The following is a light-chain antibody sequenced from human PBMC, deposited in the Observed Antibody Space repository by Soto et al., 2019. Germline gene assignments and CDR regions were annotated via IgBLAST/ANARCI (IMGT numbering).Light chain of an antibody. J-gene: IGLJ3*02. CDR3: QTWGTGANWV. CDR1: SGHSSYA. Sequence: QPVLTQSPSASASLGASVKLTCTLSSGHSSYAIAWHRQQPEKGPRYLMKLNSDGSHSKGDGIPDRFSGSSSGAERYLTISSLQSEDEADYYCQTWGTGANWVFGGGTKLTVL. CDR2: LNSDGSH. V-gene: IGLV4-69*01.